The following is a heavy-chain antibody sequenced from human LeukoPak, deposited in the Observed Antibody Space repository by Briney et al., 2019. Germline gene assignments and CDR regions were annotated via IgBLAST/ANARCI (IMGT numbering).Heavy chain of an antibody. CDR2: FDPEDGET. CDR3: ATREWELLGFDY. Sequence: GASVKVSCKVSGYTLTELSMHWVRQVPGKGLEWMGGFDPEDGETIYAQKFQGRVTMTEDTSTDTAYMELSSLRSEDTAVYYCATREWELLGFDYWGQGTLVTVSS. J-gene: IGHJ4*02. V-gene: IGHV1-24*01. CDR1: GYTLTELS. D-gene: IGHD1-26*01.